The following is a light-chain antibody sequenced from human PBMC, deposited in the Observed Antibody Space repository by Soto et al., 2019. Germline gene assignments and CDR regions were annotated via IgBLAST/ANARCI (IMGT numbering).Light chain of an antibody. Sequence: QSVLTQPPSASGTPGQRVTISCSGSSSNIGSNYVYWYQQLPGTAPKLLIYRNNQRPSGVPDRFSGSKSGTSASLAISGLRSEDEADYYCAAWDDSLSGVGFGGGTSSPS. CDR1: SSNIGSNY. CDR3: AAWDDSLSGVG. J-gene: IGLJ2*01. CDR2: RNN. V-gene: IGLV1-47*01.